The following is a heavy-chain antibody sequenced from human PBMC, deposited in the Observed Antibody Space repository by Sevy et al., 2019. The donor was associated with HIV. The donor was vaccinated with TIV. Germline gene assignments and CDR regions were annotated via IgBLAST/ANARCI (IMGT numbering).Heavy chain of an antibody. CDR3: AKDRVSGTYYTGDFDY. CDR2: ISITGGST. Sequence: GESLKISCAASGFTFSIYAMSWVRQAPGKGLEWVSVISITGGSTYYADSVKGRFTISRDNSKNTLYLQMNTRRAEDTAVYYCAKDRVSGTYYTGDFDYWGQGTLVTVSS. CDR1: GFTFSIYA. J-gene: IGHJ4*02. D-gene: IGHD3-10*01. V-gene: IGHV3-23*01.